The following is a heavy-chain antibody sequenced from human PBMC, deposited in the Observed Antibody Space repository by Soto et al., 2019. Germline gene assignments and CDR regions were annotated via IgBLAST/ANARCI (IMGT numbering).Heavy chain of an antibody. CDR1: GYSFTSYW. J-gene: IGHJ4*02. CDR2: IDPSDSYT. Sequence: DSLTISCKGSGYSFTSYWISLVRQMPGKGLEWMGRIDPSDSYTNYSPSFQGHVTISADKSISTAYLQWSSLKASDTAMYYCARHLAYYYDSSGYYFDWGQGTRVTVSS. V-gene: IGHV5-10-1*01. D-gene: IGHD3-22*01. CDR3: ARHLAYYYDSSGYYFD.